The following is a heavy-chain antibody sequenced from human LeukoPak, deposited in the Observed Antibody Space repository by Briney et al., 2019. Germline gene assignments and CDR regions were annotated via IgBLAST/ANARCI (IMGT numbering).Heavy chain of an antibody. D-gene: IGHD1-26*01. CDR2: INYGGST. V-gene: IGHV4-59*11. CDR1: GASTNSHY. Sequence: PSETLSLTCTVSGASTNSHYWSWVRQTPVKGLEWIGQINYGGSTYYNPSLKSRVTLSIDTSKNQFSLRLSSVTAADMAVYYCARDIEQVGATLYFDYWGQGALVTVSS. J-gene: IGHJ4*02. CDR3: ARDIEQVGATLYFDY.